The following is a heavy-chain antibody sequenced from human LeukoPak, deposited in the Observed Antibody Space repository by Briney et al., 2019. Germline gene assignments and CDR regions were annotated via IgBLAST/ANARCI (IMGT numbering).Heavy chain of an antibody. V-gene: IGHV1-18*04. CDR3: ARGHLLSLDY. Sequence: ASVKVSCKASGYTFTNCGITWVRQAPGQGLEWMGCVSVNNGHTKYAQTLQGRVTMTTDTSTNTAYMELRSLRSDDTAVYYCARGHLLSLDYWGQGTLVTVSS. CDR1: GYTFTNCG. CDR2: VSVNNGHT. J-gene: IGHJ4*02. D-gene: IGHD3-16*01.